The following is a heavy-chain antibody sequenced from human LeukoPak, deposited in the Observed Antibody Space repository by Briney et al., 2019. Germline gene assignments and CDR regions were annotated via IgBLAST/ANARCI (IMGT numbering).Heavy chain of an antibody. V-gene: IGHV1-69*06. Sequence: GASVKVSCKASGGTFISYAISWVRQAPGQGLEWMGGIIPIFGTANYAQKFQGRVTITADKSTSTAYMELSSLRSEDTAVYYCARVPYSSGWYFDYWGQGTLVTVSS. CDR3: ARVPYSSGWYFDY. CDR2: IIPIFGTA. J-gene: IGHJ4*02. CDR1: GGTFISYA. D-gene: IGHD6-19*01.